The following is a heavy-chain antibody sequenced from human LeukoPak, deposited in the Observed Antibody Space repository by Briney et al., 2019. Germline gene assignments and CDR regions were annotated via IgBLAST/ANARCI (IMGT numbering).Heavy chain of an antibody. CDR1: NHSISSGYY. CDR2: IYYSGST. J-gene: IGHJ4*02. V-gene: IGHV4-38-2*02. CDR3: ARVADSSGWYYFDY. D-gene: IGHD6-19*01. Sequence: TSETLSLTCTVSNHSISSGYYWGWIRQPPGKGLEWIGNIYYSGSTYYNPSLKSRVTISVDTSKNQFSLKLSSVTAADTAVYYCARVADSSGWYYFDYWGQGTLVTVSS.